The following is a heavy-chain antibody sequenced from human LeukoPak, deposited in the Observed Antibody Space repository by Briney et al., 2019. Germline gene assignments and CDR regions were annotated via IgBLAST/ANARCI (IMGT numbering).Heavy chain of an antibody. CDR2: INNDGTYT. D-gene: IGHD3-22*01. CDR3: ARGPSGYSLS. V-gene: IGHV3-74*01. J-gene: IGHJ5*02. CDR1: GFSFSSYW. Sequence: PGGSLRLSCAASGFSFSSYWMHWVRQGAGKGLVWVSRINNDGTYTTYADSVKGRFTISRDNAKNTLYLQMNSLRAEDTAVYYCARGPSGYSLSWGQGTLVTVSS.